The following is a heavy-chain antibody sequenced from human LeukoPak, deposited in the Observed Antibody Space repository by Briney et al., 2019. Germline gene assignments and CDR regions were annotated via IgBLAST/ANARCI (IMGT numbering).Heavy chain of an antibody. V-gene: IGHV1-69*13. CDR1: GGTFSSYA. CDR2: IIPIFGTA. CDR3: ARSGRYYVDYYFDY. J-gene: IGHJ4*02. Sequence: GASVKVSCKASGGTFSSYAISWVRQAPGQGLEWMGGIIPIFGTANYAQKFQGRVTITADESTSTAYMELSSLRSEDTAVYYCARSGRYYVDYYFDYWGQGTLVTVSS. D-gene: IGHD1-26*01.